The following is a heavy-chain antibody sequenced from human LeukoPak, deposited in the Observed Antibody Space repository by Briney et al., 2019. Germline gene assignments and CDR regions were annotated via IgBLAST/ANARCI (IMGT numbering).Heavy chain of an antibody. CDR2: ISYSGVT. D-gene: IGHD3-3*01. CDR1: GGSISGHY. CDR3: ARLRFLEWFFPWFDP. J-gene: IGHJ5*02. Sequence: PSETLSLTCTVSGGSISGHYWSWIRQPPGRGLEWIGYISYSGVTKYNPSLKSRVTISIDTSKNQFSLKLNSMTAADTSVYYCARLRFLEWFFPWFDPWGQGTLVTVSS. V-gene: IGHV4-59*08.